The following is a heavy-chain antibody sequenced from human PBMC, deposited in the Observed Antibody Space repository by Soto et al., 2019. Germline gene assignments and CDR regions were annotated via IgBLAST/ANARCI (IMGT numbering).Heavy chain of an antibody. CDR3: ARHIAVSGTRGFDH. CDR2: IFHTGSA. D-gene: IGHD2-21*01. J-gene: IGHJ4*02. V-gene: IGHV4-4*02. CDR1: GGSITSNW. Sequence: QVQLQESGPGLMKPSGTLSLTCAVSGGSITSNWWSWVRQPPGKGLEWIAEIFHTGSANYNPSLMSRLTISMYKAKNHLSLNLNSVTAADTAVYYCARHIAVSGTRGFDHWGQGTLVTVSS.